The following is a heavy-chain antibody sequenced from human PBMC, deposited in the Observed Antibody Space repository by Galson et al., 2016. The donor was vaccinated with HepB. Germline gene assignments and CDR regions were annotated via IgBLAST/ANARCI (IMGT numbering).Heavy chain of an antibody. V-gene: IGHV3-33*01. J-gene: IGHJ4*02. CDR1: GFTLSSYG. CDR3: ASQWVAVDY. D-gene: IGHD2-15*01. Sequence: SLRLSCAASGFTLSSYGMHWVRQAPGKGLEWVAHIWYDGSKKYYADSVKGRFTISRDNAKNSLYLQMNSLRDEDTAVYYCASQWVAVDYWGRGTLVTVSS. CDR2: IWYDGSKK.